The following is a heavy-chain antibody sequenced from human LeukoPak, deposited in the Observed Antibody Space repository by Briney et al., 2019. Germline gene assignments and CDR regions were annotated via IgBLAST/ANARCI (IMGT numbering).Heavy chain of an antibody. CDR3: ARGSNWGDY. D-gene: IGHD7-27*01. Sequence: GSLRLSCAASGFPFSDHEMNWVRQAPGKGLEWIGYFSNSGTTNQNPSLKSRVTMSVDTSKNQFSLKLSSVTAADTAVYYCARGSNWGDYWGQGALVTVSS. CDR1: GFPFSDHE. J-gene: IGHJ4*02. V-gene: IGHV4-59*11. CDR2: FSNSGTT.